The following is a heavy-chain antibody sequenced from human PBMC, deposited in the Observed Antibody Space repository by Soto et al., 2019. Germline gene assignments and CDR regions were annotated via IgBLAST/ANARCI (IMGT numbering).Heavy chain of an antibody. CDR2: IWYDGSNK. J-gene: IGHJ4*02. D-gene: IGHD3-10*01. CDR3: VVRGVTRFDY. CDR1: GFTFSSYA. Sequence: GGSLTLSCAPSGFTFSSYAMDWVRQAPGKVLEWVAVIWYDGSNKYYADSGKGRFTISTDTSKNTPYSQVNRQRAEETAVYYCVVRGVTRFDYWGQGTLVTVSS. V-gene: IGHV3-33*01.